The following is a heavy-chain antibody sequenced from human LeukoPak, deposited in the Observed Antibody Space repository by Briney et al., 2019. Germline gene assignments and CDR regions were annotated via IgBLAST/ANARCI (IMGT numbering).Heavy chain of an antibody. CDR2: INWNGGST. J-gene: IGHJ3*02. D-gene: IGHD3-10*01. CDR1: GFTFDDYG. Sequence: GGSLRLSCAASGFTFDDYGMSWVRQAPGKGLEWVSGINWNGGSTGYADSVEGRFTISRDNAKNSLYPQMNSLRAEDTALYYCARSAYWFGESVGAFDIWGQGTMVTVSS. V-gene: IGHV3-20*04. CDR3: ARSAYWFGESVGAFDI.